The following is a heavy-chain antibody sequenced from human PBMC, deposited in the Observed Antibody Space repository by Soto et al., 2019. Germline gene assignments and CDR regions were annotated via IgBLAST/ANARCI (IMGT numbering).Heavy chain of an antibody. CDR1: GFTFSSYG. CDR3: ARESGSSGWYYLDY. D-gene: IGHD6-19*01. Sequence: GGSLRLSCAASGFTFSSYGMHWVRQAPGKGLEWVAVISYDGSNKYYADSVKGRVTITRDTSASTGYMELSSLRSEDTAVYYCARESGSSGWYYLDYWGRGTLVTVSS. V-gene: IGHV3-30*03. CDR2: ISYDGSNK. J-gene: IGHJ4*02.